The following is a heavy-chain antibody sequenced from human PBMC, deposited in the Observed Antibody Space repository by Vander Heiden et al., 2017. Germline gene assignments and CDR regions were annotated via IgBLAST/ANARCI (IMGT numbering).Heavy chain of an antibody. CDR2: MNPKGGKT. D-gene: IGHD3-10*01. CDR1: GYTFTSYD. V-gene: IGHV1-8*01. CDR3: ASARGGVRGVMIFDY. J-gene: IGHJ4*02. Sequence: QVQLVQSGAEVKKPGASVKVSCKASGYTFTSYDINWVRQATGQGLEWMGWMNPKGGKTGYAQKFQGRVTMTRNTSISTAYMELGSLRSEDTAGYYCASARGGVRGVMIFDYWGQGTLVTVSS.